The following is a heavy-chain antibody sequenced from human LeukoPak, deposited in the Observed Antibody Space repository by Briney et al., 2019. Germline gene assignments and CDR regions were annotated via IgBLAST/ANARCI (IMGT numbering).Heavy chain of an antibody. CDR3: ARRGSSH. V-gene: IGHV4-59*08. J-gene: IGHJ4*02. CDR1: GGSISSYY. D-gene: IGHD5-12*01. CDR2: IYYSGST. Sequence: SETLSLTCTVSGGSISSYYWSWIRQPPGKGLEWIGYIYYSGSTNYNPSLKSRVTISVDTSKNQFSLKLSSVTAADTAVYYCARRGSSHWGQGTLVTVSS.